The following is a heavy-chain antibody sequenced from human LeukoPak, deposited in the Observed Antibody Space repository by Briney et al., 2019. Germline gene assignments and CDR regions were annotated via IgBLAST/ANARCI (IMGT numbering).Heavy chain of an antibody. V-gene: IGHV1-24*01. D-gene: IGHD6-6*01. J-gene: IGHJ5*02. CDR1: GYTLTELS. Sequence: ASVKVSCKVSGYTLTELSMHWVRQAPGKGLEWMGGFDPEDGETIYAQKFQGRVTMTEDTSTDTAYMELSSLRSEDTAVYYCATDTRSSSSYWFDPWGQGTLVTVSS. CDR2: FDPEDGET. CDR3: ATDTRSSSSYWFDP.